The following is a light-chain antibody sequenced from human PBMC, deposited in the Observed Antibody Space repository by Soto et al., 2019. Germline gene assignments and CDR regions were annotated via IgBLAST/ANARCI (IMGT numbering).Light chain of an antibody. V-gene: IGKV3-15*01. Sequence: EIVLAQSPGTLSLSPWERATLSCRASQSVTSTYLAWYQQRPGQAPRLLVYGASTRATGIPARFSGSGSGTEFTLTISSLQSEDFAVYYCQQYNNRPPLFGQGTKVDIK. CDR2: GAS. J-gene: IGKJ1*01. CDR1: QSVTSTY. CDR3: QQYNNRPPL.